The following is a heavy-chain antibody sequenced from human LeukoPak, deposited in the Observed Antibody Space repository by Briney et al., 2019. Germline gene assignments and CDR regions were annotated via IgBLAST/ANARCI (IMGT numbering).Heavy chain of an antibody. Sequence: SETLSLTCTVSGGSISSGDYYWSWIRQPPGKGLEWIGYIYYSGSTYYNPSLKSRVTISVDTSKNQFSLKLSSVTAADTAVYYCAREPTLLWFGVTYNWFDPWGQGTLVTVSS. V-gene: IGHV4-30-4*08. D-gene: IGHD3-10*01. CDR3: AREPTLLWFGVTYNWFDP. CDR2: IYYSGST. CDR1: GGSISSGDYY. J-gene: IGHJ5*02.